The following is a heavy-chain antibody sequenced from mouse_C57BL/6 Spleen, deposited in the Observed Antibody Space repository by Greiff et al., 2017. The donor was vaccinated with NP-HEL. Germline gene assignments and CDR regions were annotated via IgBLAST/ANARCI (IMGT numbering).Heavy chain of an antibody. CDR3: ARHGGSSYGDY. CDR1: GFTFSSYT. D-gene: IGHD1-1*01. Sequence: EVKLEESGGGLVKPGGSLKLSCAASGFTFSSYTMSWVRQTPEKRLEWVATISGGGGNNYYPDSVKGRFTISRDNAKNTLYLQMSSLRSEDTALYYCARHGGSSYGDYWGQGTTLTVSS. CDR2: ISGGGGNN. V-gene: IGHV5-9*01. J-gene: IGHJ2*01.